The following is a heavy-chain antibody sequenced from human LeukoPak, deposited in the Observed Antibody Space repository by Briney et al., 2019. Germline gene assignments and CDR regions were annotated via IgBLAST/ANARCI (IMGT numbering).Heavy chain of an antibody. D-gene: IGHD3-22*01. CDR1: GFTFSTYG. CDR2: ITSSSSAM. J-gene: IGHJ1*01. Sequence: PGGSLRLSCAASGFTFSTYGMNWVRQAPGKGLEWVSHITSSSSAMYYADSVKGRFTISRDNAKNTLSLQMNSLRAEDTGVYYCARAPSEIGGYYPEYFRHWGQGTLVTVSS. CDR3: ARAPSEIGGYYPEYFRH. V-gene: IGHV3-48*04.